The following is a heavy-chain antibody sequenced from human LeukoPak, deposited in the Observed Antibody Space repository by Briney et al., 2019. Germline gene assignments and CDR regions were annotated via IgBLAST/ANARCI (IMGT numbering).Heavy chain of an antibody. D-gene: IGHD2/OR15-2a*01. J-gene: IGHJ4*02. Sequence: ASVKVSCKASGYTYNVYAINWVRQAPGQGLEWMGWISGDNGYTKYSQKLQGRVTMTTDTSTSTAYMELRSLRSDDTAVYYRARATRGLSVLDYWGQGTLVTVSS. CDR3: ARATRGLSVLDY. CDR1: GYTYNVYA. V-gene: IGHV1-18*01. CDR2: ISGDNGYT.